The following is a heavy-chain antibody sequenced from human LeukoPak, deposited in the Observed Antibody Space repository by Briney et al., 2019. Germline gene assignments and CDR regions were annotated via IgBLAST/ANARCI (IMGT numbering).Heavy chain of an antibody. CDR3: AKEVRGYINNGIDY. V-gene: IGHV3-23*01. J-gene: IGHJ4*02. CDR2: VSGSGGST. CDR1: GFTFSSYV. D-gene: IGHD1-1*01. Sequence: GGSLRLSCAASGFTFSSYVISWVRQAPGKGLEWVSSVSGSGGSTYYADSVKGRFTVSRDNSKNTVYLQMNSLRADDTAVYYCAKEVRGYINNGIDYWGQGTLVTVSS.